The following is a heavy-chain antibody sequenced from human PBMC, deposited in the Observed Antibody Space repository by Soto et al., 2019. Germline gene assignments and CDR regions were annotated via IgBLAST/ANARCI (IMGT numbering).Heavy chain of an antibody. CDR3: AKYAPGGYCSGGSCYDYYYYYGMDV. D-gene: IGHD2-15*01. J-gene: IGHJ6*02. V-gene: IGHV3-23*01. Sequence: PGGSLRLSCAASGFTFSSYAMSWVRQAPGKGLEWVSAISGSGGSTYYADSVKGRFTISRDNSKNTLYLQMNSLRAEDTAVYYCAKYAPGGYCSGGSCYDYYYYYGMDVWGQGTTVTVSS. CDR2: ISGSGGST. CDR1: GFTFSSYA.